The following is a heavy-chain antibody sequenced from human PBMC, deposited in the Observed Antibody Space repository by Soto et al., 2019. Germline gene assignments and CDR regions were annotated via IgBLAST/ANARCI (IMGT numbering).Heavy chain of an antibody. V-gene: IGHV1-18*01. CDR3: ARADIVVVVAATGNWFDP. Sequence: ASVKVSCKASGYTFTSYGISWVRQAPGQGLEWMGWISAYNGKTNYAQKFQGRVTMTTDTSTSTAYMELRSLRSDDTAVFYCARADIVVVVAATGNWFDPWGQGTLVTVSS. J-gene: IGHJ5*02. CDR1: GYTFTSYG. CDR2: ISAYNGKT. D-gene: IGHD2-15*01.